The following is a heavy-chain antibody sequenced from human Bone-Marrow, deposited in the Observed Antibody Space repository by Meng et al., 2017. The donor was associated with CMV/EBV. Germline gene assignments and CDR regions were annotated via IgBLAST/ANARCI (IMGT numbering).Heavy chain of an antibody. CDR1: GYTFTGYY. V-gene: IGHV1-2*02. CDR3: ARGWVVVAATWSYYYYYGMDV. D-gene: IGHD2-15*01. J-gene: IGHJ6*02. CDR2: INPNSGGT. Sequence: ASVKVSCKASGYTFTGYYMHWVRQAPGQGLEWMGWINPNSGGTNYAQKFQGRVTMTRDTSISTAYMELSRLRSEDTAVYYCARGWVVVAATWSYYYYYGMDVWGQGTTVTVSS.